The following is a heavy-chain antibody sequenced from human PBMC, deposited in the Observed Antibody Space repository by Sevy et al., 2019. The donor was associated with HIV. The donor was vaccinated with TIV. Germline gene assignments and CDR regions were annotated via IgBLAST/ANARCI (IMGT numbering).Heavy chain of an antibody. CDR3: ARERVMITFGGVIVKDFDY. V-gene: IGHV3-7*01. CDR2: IKQDGSEK. D-gene: IGHD3-16*02. J-gene: IGHJ4*02. Sequence: GESLKISCAASGFTFSSYWMSWVRQAPGKGLEWVANIKQDGSEKYYVDSVKGRFTISRDNAKNSLYLQMNSLRAEDTAVYYCARERVMITFGGVIVKDFDYWGQGTLVTVSS. CDR1: GFTFSSYW.